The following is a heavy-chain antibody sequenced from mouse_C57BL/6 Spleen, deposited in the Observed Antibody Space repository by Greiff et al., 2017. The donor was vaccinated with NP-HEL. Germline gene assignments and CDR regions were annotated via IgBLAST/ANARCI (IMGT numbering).Heavy chain of an antibody. V-gene: IGHV1-80*01. Sequence: QVQLKESGAELVKPGASVKISCKASGYAFSSYWMNWVKQRPGKGLEWIGQIYPGDGDTNYNGKFKGKATLTADKSSSTAYMQLSSLTSEDSAVYFCARPGTDWYFDVWGTGTTVTVSS. CDR1: GYAFSSYW. D-gene: IGHD4-1*01. J-gene: IGHJ1*03. CDR2: IYPGDGDT. CDR3: ARPGTDWYFDV.